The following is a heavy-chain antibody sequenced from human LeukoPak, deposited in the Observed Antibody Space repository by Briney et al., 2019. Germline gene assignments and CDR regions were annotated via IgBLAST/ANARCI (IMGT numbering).Heavy chain of an antibody. D-gene: IGHD3-10*01. CDR2: INHSGST. CDR1: GGSFSGYY. J-gene: IGHJ4*02. Sequence: PPETLPHTCAVYGGSFSGYYWSWIRQPPGKGLEWIGEINHSGSTNYNPSLKSRVTISVDTSKNQFSLKLSSVTAADTAVYYCASARELPSLDPTGDDWGQGSLESVSS. CDR3: ASARELPSLDPTGDD. V-gene: IGHV4-34*01.